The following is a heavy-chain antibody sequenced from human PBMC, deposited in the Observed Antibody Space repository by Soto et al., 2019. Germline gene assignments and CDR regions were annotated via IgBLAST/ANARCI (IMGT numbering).Heavy chain of an antibody. CDR3: ARVGSYSDGSSYPY. V-gene: IGHV1-2*02. CDR2: IKANGGAT. Sequence: ASVKVSCKASGYTFTGHDLHWVRQAPGQGLEWMGWIKANGGATKYARKFQGRVTMTRDTSTTTAYLELNSLRSDDTAVYFCARVGSYSDGSSYPYWGQGTRVTVSS. D-gene: IGHD6-6*01. J-gene: IGHJ4*02. CDR1: GYTFTGHD.